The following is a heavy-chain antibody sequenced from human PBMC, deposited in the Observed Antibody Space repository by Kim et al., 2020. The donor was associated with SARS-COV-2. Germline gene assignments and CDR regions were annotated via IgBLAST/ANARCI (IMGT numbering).Heavy chain of an antibody. V-gene: IGHV3-7*01. CDR3: ARVTDYYDSSGLDP. D-gene: IGHD3-22*01. Sequence: VDPVKGRLTISRDNAKNSLYLQMNSLRAEDTAVYYCARVTDYYDSSGLDPWGQGTLVTVSS. J-gene: IGHJ5*02.